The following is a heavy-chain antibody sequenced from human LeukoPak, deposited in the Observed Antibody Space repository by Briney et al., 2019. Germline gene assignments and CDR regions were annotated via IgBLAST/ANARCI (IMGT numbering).Heavy chain of an antibody. CDR1: GGSISSYY. CDR3: ARVSSGSTADFDY. D-gene: IGHD6-19*01. Sequence: TSETLSLTCTVSGGSISSYYWSWIRQPPGKGLEWIGHIYYSGSTNYNPSLKSRVTISVDTSKNQLSLKLSSVTAADTAVYYCARVSSGSTADFDYWGQGTLVTVSS. J-gene: IGHJ4*02. CDR2: IYYSGST. V-gene: IGHV4-59*08.